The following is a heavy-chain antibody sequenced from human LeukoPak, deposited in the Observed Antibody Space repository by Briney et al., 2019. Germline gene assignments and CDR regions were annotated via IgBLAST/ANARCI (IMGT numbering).Heavy chain of an antibody. CDR1: GFTFSSYS. J-gene: IGHJ4*02. D-gene: IGHD3-22*01. V-gene: IGHV3-21*01. CDR3: ARDSFKLVISTFDY. CDR2: ISSSSSYI. Sequence: PGGSLRLSCAASGFTFSSYSMNWVRQAPGKGLEWVSSISSSSSYIYYADSVKGRFTISRDNAKNSLYLQMNSLRAEDTAVYYCARDSFKLVISTFDYWGQGTLVTVSS.